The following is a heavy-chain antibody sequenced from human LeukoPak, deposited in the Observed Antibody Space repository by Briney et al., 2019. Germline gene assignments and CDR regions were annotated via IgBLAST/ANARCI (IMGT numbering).Heavy chain of an antibody. CDR1: GFTFSSYG. D-gene: IGHD1-14*01. V-gene: IGHV3-33*01. J-gene: IGHJ6*04. CDR2: IWYDGSNK. Sequence: PGRSLRLSCAASGFTFSSYGMHWVRQAPGKGLEWVAVIWYDGSNKYYADSVKGRFTISRDNSKNTLYLQMNSLRAEDTAVYYCAGSSPRIYYCYGMDVWGKGTTVTVSS. CDR3: AGSSPRIYYCYGMDV.